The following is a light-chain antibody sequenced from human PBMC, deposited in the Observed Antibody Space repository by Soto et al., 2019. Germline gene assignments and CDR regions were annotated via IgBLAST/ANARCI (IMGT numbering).Light chain of an antibody. CDR1: QSISTW. CDR2: DAS. Sequence: DIHMTQSPSTLSASVGNSVTIICRASQSISTWLAWYQQKPGKAPKLLVYDASILESGVPSRFSGSGSGTEFTLTISSLQPDDFATYYCQQYNSFSGVTFGPGTKVDIK. CDR3: QQYNSFSGVT. J-gene: IGKJ3*01. V-gene: IGKV1-5*02.